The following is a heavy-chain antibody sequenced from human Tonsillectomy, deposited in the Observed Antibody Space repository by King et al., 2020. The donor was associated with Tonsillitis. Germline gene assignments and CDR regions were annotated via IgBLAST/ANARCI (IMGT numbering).Heavy chain of an antibody. Sequence: VQLVESGGGVVQPGRSLRLSCAASGFTFSSYAMHWVRQAPGKGLEWVAVISYDGSNKYYADSVKGRFTISRDNSKNTLYLQMNSLRAEDTAVYYCAREHFYYYDSSGHITEGYFQHWGQGTLVTVSS. D-gene: IGHD3-22*01. J-gene: IGHJ1*01. V-gene: IGHV3-30*01. CDR1: GFTFSSYA. CDR3: AREHFYYYDSSGHITEGYFQH. CDR2: ISYDGSNK.